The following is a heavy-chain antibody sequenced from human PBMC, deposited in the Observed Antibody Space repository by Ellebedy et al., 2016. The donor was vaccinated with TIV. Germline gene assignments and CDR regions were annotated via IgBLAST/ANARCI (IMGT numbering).Heavy chain of an antibody. CDR1: GGSFSGHY. J-gene: IGHJ5*01. CDR3: ARGRQYSDTSGYYLDS. D-gene: IGHD3-22*01. Sequence: SETLSLTXAVYGGSFSGHYWTWIRQPPGKGLEWIGEINHSGSTTYKPSLKSRVTMSVDTSKNQFSLRLTSVTAADTAEYYCARGRQYSDTSGYYLDSWGQGTLVTVSS. CDR2: INHSGST. V-gene: IGHV4-34*01.